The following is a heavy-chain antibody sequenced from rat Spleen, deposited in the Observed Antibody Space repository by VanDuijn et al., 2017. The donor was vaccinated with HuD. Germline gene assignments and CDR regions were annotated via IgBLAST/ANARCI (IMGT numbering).Heavy chain of an antibody. D-gene: IGHD1-10*01. CDR1: GISFTDYS. CDR2: IQSGGST. V-gene: IGHV2-19*01. CDR3: TRPNNPYWYFDF. J-gene: IGHJ1*01. Sequence: VQVKESGPGLVQPSQTLSLTCTVSGISFTDYSVYWVRQPPGKGLEWMGRIQSGGSTDYNSALKSRLSISRDTSKSQVFLKMNSLQTEDTAIYFCTRPNNPYWYFDFWGPGTMVTVSS.